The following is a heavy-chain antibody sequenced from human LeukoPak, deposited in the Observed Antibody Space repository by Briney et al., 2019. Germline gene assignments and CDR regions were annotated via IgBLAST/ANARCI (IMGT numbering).Heavy chain of an antibody. V-gene: IGHV3-23*01. D-gene: IGHD1-26*01. CDR3: AKPRGGYSRVGDAFDI. CDR1: GFTFSSYA. Sequence: PGGSLRLSCAASGFTFSSYAMSWVRQAPGKGLEWVSTISGSGGSTYYADSVKGRFTISRDNSKNTLYLQMNSLRAEDTAVYYCAKPRGGYSRVGDAFDIWGQGTMVTVSS. J-gene: IGHJ3*02. CDR2: ISGSGGST.